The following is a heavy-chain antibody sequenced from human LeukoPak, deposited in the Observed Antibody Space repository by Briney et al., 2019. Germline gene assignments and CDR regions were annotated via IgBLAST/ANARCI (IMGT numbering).Heavy chain of an antibody. V-gene: IGHV1-46*01. D-gene: IGHD3-3*01. CDR1: GYTFTSYY. CDR2: INPSGGST. CDR3: AIFSYWSGNFDY. J-gene: IGHJ4*02. Sequence: GASVKLSCTASGYTFTSYYMHCERQAPGQGLEWMGIINPSGGSTSYAQKFQGRVTMTRHTFTSSVYMEMSSLRSEDTAVYYCAIFSYWSGNFDYWGQGTLVTVSS.